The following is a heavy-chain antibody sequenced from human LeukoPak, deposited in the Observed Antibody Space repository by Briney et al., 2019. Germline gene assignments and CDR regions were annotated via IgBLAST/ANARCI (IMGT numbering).Heavy chain of an antibody. CDR2: IYTSGST. CDR3: ARDRHYDFWSGSQTPYYYYMDV. CDR1: GGSISSYY. J-gene: IGHJ6*03. D-gene: IGHD3-3*01. Sequence: SETLSLTCTVSGGSISSYYWSWIRQPAGKGLEWIGRIYTSGSTNYNPSLKSRVTISVDKSKNQFSLKLSSVTAADTAVYYRARDRHYDFWSGSQTPYYYYMDVWGKGTTVTVSS. V-gene: IGHV4-4*07.